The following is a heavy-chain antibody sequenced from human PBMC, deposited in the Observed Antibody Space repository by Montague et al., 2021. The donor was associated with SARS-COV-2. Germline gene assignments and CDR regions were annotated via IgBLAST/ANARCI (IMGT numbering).Heavy chain of an antibody. Sequence: SLRLSCAASGFTFSSYAMHWVRQAPGKGLEWVAVISYDGSNKYYADSMKGRFTISRDNSKNTLYLQMNSLRAEDTAVYYCARDGDDYVWGSYPYFDYWGQGTLVTVSS. V-gene: IGHV3-30-3*01. CDR2: ISYDGSNK. D-gene: IGHD3-16*02. CDR3: ARDGDDYVWGSYPYFDY. J-gene: IGHJ4*02. CDR1: GFTFSSYA.